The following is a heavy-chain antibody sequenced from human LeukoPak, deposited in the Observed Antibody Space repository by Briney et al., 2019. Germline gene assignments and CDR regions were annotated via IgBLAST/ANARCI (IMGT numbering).Heavy chain of an antibody. CDR1: GDTFSSYA. J-gene: IGHJ4*02. D-gene: IGHD3-22*01. CDR3: ARVKNYYDSSGAIDY. CDR2: IIPIFGTA. V-gene: IGHV1-69*05. Sequence: ASVKVSCKASGDTFSSYAISWVRQAPGQGLEWMGRIIPIFGTANYAQKFQGRVTITTDESTSTAYMELSSLRSEDTAVYYCARVKNYYDSSGAIDYWGQGTLVTVSS.